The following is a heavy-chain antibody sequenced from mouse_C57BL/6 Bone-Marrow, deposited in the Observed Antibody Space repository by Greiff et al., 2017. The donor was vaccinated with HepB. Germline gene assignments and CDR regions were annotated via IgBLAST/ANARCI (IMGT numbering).Heavy chain of an antibody. CDR3: ARGGYYRTFDY. CDR1: GYSITSGYD. CDR2: ISYSGST. J-gene: IGHJ2*01. V-gene: IGHV3-1*01. Sequence: EVQLVESGPGMVKPSQSLSLTCTVTGYSITSGYDWHWIRHFPGNKLEWMGYISYSGSTNYNPSLKSRISITHDTSKNHFFLKLNSVTTEDTATYYCARGGYYRTFDYWGQGTTLTVSS. D-gene: IGHD2-14*01.